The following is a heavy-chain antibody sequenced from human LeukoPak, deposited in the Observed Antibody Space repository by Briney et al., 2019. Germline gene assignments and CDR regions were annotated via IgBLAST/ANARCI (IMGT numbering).Heavy chain of an antibody. CDR2: INHSGST. J-gene: IGHJ4*02. V-gene: IGHV4-34*01. D-gene: IGHD2-15*01. CDR3: ARSDIVVVVADTLRYDSSGYYDY. CDR1: GGSISSYY. Sequence: SETLSLTCTVSGGSISSYYWSWIRQPPGKGLEWIGEINHSGSTNYNPSLKSRVTISVDTSKNQFSLKLSSVTAADTAVYYCARSDIVVVVADTLRYDSSGYYDYWGQGTLVTVSS.